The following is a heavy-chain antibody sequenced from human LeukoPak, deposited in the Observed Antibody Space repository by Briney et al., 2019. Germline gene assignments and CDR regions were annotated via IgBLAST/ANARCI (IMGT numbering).Heavy chain of an antibody. CDR3: ASSTDSSTRGAFDI. J-gene: IGHJ3*02. Sequence: ASVKVSCKASGYTFTSYAMNWVRQAPGQGLEWMGWINTNTGNPTYAQGFTGRFVFSLDTSVSTAYLQISSLKAEDTAVYYCASSTDSSTRGAFDIWGQGTMVTVSS. CDR2: INTNTGNP. V-gene: IGHV7-4-1*02. CDR1: GYTFTSYA. D-gene: IGHD2-2*01.